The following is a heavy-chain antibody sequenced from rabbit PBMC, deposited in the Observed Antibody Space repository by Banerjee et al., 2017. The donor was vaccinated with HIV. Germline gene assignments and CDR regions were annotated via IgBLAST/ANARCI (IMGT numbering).Heavy chain of an antibody. J-gene: IGHJ4*01. CDR3: ARGLGYSGDHAYYLNDYYFNL. V-gene: IGHV1S43*01. Sequence: QSLEESGGDLVKPGASLTLTCKASGLDFSSSYWIYWVRQAPGKGLAWIACIYTGDGSTDYASWVNGRFSISRSTSLNTVDLKMTSLTAADTATYFCARGLGYSGDHAYYLNDYYFNLWGQGTLVTVS. D-gene: IGHD4-1*01. CDR2: IYTGDGST. CDR1: GLDFSSSYW.